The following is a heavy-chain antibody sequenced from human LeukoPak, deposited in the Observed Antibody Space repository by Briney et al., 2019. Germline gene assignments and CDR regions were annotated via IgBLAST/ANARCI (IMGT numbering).Heavy chain of an antibody. J-gene: IGHJ5*02. CDR2: IYYSGST. Sequence: PSETLSLTCTVSGGSISSSSYYWGWIRQPPGKGLEWIGSIYYSGSTYYNPSLKSRVTISVDTSKNQFSLKLSSVTAADTAVYYCARDPGALYGHNWFDPWGQGTLVTVSS. CDR1: GGSISSSSYY. V-gene: IGHV4-39*07. D-gene: IGHD1-26*01. CDR3: ARDPGALYGHNWFDP.